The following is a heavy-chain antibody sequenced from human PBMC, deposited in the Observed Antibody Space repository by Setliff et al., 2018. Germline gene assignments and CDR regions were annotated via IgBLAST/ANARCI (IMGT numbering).Heavy chain of an antibody. Sequence: LSCSVSGITFKNAWMTWVRQAPGKGPQWVGRIKSSIEGATSDYGAPARGRFTISRDDSKNMIHLQMNNLKIEDTGFYFCATGPRDSRNYLNWLGSWGPGTLVTVSS. V-gene: IGHV3-15*01. CDR1: GITFKNAW. J-gene: IGHJ1*01. D-gene: IGHD4-4*01. CDR2: IKSSIEGATS. CDR3: ATGPRDSRNYLNWLGS.